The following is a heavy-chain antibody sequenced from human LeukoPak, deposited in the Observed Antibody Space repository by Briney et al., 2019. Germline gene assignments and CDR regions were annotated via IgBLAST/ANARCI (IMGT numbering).Heavy chain of an antibody. D-gene: IGHD3-9*01. CDR3: ARGRYFDWGYAFDI. CDR2: IYHSGST. V-gene: IGHV4-30-2*01. CDR1: GGSISSGGYS. Sequence: PSETLSLTCAVSGGSISSGGYSWSWIRQPPGKGLEWIGYIYHSGSTYYNPSLKSRVTISVDTSKNQFSLKLSSVTAADTAVYYCARGRYFDWGYAFDIWGQGTMVTVSS. J-gene: IGHJ3*02.